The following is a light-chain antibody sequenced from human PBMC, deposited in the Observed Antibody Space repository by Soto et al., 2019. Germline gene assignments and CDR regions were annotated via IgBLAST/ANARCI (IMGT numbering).Light chain of an antibody. J-gene: IGLJ2*01. Sequence: QSALTQPASVSGSPGQSITLSCTGTRIDLGSYNLVSWYQQHPGKAPKLVIYEGSKRPSGVSDRFSGSKSGTTASLTISGLQAEDEADYFCCSYVGSRAVVFGGGTKVTVL. V-gene: IGLV2-23*01. CDR2: EGS. CDR3: CSYVGSRAVV. CDR1: RIDLGSYNL.